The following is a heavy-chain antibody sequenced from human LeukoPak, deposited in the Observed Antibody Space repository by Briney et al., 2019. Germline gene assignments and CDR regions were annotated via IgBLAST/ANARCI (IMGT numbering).Heavy chain of an antibody. Sequence: ASVKVSCKASGYTFTGYYMHWVRQAPGQGLEWMGWINPNSGGTNYAQKFQGRVTMTRDTSISTAYMELSRLRFDDTAVYHCARVVGSYRSIDYWGQGTLVTVSS. V-gene: IGHV1-2*02. D-gene: IGHD3-16*02. CDR2: INPNSGGT. CDR1: GYTFTGYY. J-gene: IGHJ4*02. CDR3: ARVVGSYRSIDY.